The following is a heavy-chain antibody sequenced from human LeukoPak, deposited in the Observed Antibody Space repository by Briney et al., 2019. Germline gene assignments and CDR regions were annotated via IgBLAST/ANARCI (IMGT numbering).Heavy chain of an antibody. Sequence: GGSLRLSCAASGFIFSAYNMVWVRQAPGKGLEWVARISGSSFNYVNYADSVKCRFTLSRDNARNSLYLQMNSLRAEDTAVYHCARDPRGKVGATVGLWGQGTLVTVSS. J-gene: IGHJ4*02. CDR1: GFIFSAYN. CDR2: ISGSSFNYV. D-gene: IGHD1-26*01. V-gene: IGHV3-21*01. CDR3: ARDPRGKVGATVGL.